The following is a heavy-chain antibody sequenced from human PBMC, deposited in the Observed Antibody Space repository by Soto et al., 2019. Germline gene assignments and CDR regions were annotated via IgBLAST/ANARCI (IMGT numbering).Heavy chain of an antibody. CDR1: GYTLTGYY. CDR2: INPNSGGT. CDR3: ARDGIVGYCISTSCSDYYYYGMDV. Sequence: ASVKVSCKASGYTLTGYYMHWVRQAPGQGLEWMGWINPNSGGTNYAQKFQGWVTMTRDTSISTAYMELSRLRSDDTAVYYCARDGIVGYCISTSCSDYYYYGMDVWGQGTTVTVSS. J-gene: IGHJ6*02. D-gene: IGHD2-2*01. V-gene: IGHV1-2*04.